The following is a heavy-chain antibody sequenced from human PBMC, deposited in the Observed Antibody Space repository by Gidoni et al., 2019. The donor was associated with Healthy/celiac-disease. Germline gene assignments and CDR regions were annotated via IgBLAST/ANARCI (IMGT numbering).Heavy chain of an antibody. V-gene: IGHV3-43*01. Sequence: EVQLVESGGVVVQPGGSLRLSCAASGFTFDDYPMHWVRQAPGKGLEWVSLISWDGGSTYYADSVKGRFTISRDNSKNSLYLQMNSLRTEDTALYYCAKGGLYSYGSGMDVWGQGTTVTVSS. CDR2: ISWDGGST. CDR1: GFTFDDYP. J-gene: IGHJ6*02. D-gene: IGHD5-18*01. CDR3: AKGGLYSYGSGMDV.